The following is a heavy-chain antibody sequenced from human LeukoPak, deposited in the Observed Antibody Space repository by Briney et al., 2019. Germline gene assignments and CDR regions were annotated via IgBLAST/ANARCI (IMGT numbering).Heavy chain of an antibody. CDR3: ARTYCGGDCYPNDAFDI. CDR2: IYYSGST. CDR1: GVSISSGDYY. V-gene: IGHV4-61*08. D-gene: IGHD2-21*02. Sequence: KPSETLSLTCTVSGVSISSGDYYWSWIRQPPGKGLEWIGYIYYSGSTNYNPSLKSRVTISVDTSKNQFSLKLSSVTAADTAVYYCARTYCGGDCYPNDAFDIWGQGTMVTVSS. J-gene: IGHJ3*02.